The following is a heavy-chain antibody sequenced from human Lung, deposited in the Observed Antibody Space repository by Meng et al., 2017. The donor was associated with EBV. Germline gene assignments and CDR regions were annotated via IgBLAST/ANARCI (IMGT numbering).Heavy chain of an antibody. D-gene: IGHD5-12*01. Sequence: QPQLPDSGPGLVKPSETLSLTCTVSGCAISSSRHYWGWIRQPPGKGLEWIGSIYYSGSTYYNPSLRSRVTMSLDTSKNQFSLKLSSVTATDTAVYYCARHDGGYGDYFDHWGQGTLVTVSS. CDR3: ARHDGGYGDYFDH. V-gene: IGHV4-39*01. CDR1: GCAISSSRHY. CDR2: IYYSGST. J-gene: IGHJ4*02.